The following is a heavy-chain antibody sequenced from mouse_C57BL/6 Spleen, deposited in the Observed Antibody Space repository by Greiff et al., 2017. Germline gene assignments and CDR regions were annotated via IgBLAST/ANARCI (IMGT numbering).Heavy chain of an antibody. CDR2: ISSGSSTI. CDR3: ARNRGSNCLYYAMDY. Sequence: EVHLVESGGGLVKPGGSLKLSCAASGFTFSDYGMHWVRQAPGKGLEWVAYISSGSSTIYYADTVQGSVTISRDNAKNTLFLQMTSMRSEDTAKYYCARNRGSNCLYYAMDYWGQGTSVTVSS. CDR1: GFTFSDYG. V-gene: IGHV5-17*01. D-gene: IGHD2-5*01. J-gene: IGHJ4*01.